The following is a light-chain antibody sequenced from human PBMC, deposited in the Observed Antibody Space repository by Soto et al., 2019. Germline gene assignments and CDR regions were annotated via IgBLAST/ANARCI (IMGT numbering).Light chain of an antibody. CDR2: KAS. CDR3: QHYNSYPWT. CDR1: QSISTW. V-gene: IGKV1-5*03. Sequence: DIQMTQSPSTLSASVGDRVTVTCRASQSISTWLAWYQQKAGKAPKLLIYKASSLESGVPSRFSGSGSGTEFTLTISSLQPDDFATYYCQHYNSYPWTFGQGTTVDIK. J-gene: IGKJ1*01.